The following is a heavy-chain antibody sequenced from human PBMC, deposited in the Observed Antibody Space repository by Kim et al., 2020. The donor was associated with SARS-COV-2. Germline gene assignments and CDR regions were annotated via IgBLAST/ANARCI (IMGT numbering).Heavy chain of an antibody. Sequence: ASVKVSCKASGYTFTSYAMNWVRQAPGQGLEWMGWINTNTGNPTYAQGFTGRFVFSLDTSVSTAYLQISSLKAEDTAVYYCARLSPLYYDFWSGYLNWFDPWGQGTLVTVSS. V-gene: IGHV7-4-1*02. J-gene: IGHJ5*02. CDR3: ARLSPLYYDFWSGYLNWFDP. CDR2: INTNTGNP. CDR1: GYTFTSYA. D-gene: IGHD3-3*01.